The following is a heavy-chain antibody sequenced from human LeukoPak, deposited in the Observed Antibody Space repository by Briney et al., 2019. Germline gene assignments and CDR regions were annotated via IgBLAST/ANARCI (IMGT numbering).Heavy chain of an antibody. V-gene: IGHV3-23*01. CDR3: AKDVPVWDY. CDR2: ISGGSGST. CDR1: GFTFSSYA. Sequence: PGGSLRLSCAAAGFTFSSYAMSWVRQAPGKGLAWVSTISGGSGSTYCADSVKGRFTISRDNSKNTLYLQMNSLRAEDTAVYYCAKDVPVWDYWGQGTLVTVSS. J-gene: IGHJ4*02. D-gene: IGHD3-16*01.